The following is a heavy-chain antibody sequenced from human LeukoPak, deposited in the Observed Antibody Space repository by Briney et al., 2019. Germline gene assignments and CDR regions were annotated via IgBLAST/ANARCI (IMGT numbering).Heavy chain of an antibody. CDR1: GLTFSDHY. J-gene: IGHJ5*02. CDR2: SRKKSYNYFT. D-gene: IGHD1-26*01. V-gene: IGHV3-72*01. Sequence: GGSLRLSCAASGLTFSDHYMDWVRQAPGEGLEWVGRSRKKSYNYFTEYAASVKGRFTISRDHSKNSLYLQMNSLKTEDPAVHYCAKIPMGATEPSDPWGQGTLVTVSS. CDR3: AKIPMGATEPSDP.